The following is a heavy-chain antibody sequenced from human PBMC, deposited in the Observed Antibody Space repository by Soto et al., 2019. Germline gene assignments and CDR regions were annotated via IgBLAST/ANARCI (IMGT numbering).Heavy chain of an antibody. D-gene: IGHD6-19*01. V-gene: IGHV3-30*18. CDR3: AKEGSPRPTGDIAVAGTVDDAFDI. J-gene: IGHJ3*02. CDR2: ISYDGSNK. CDR1: GFTFSSYG. Sequence: GGSLRLSCAASGFTFSSYGMHWVRQAPGKGLEWVAVISYDGSNKYYADSVKGRFTISRDNSKNTLYLQMNSLRAEDTAVYYCAKEGSPRPTGDIAVAGTVDDAFDIWGQGTMVTVSS.